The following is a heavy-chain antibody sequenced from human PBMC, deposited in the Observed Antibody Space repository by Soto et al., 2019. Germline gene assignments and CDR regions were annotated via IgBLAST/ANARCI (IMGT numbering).Heavy chain of an antibody. D-gene: IGHD3-22*01. Sequence: QVQLQQWRAGLLKPSETLSLTCAVYGGSFSGYYWSWIRQPPGKGLEWIGEINHSGSTNYNPSLKSRVTISVDTSKNQFSLKLSSVTAADTAVYYCARGRGWYYDSSGYYSARNWFDPWGQGTLVTVSS. V-gene: IGHV4-34*01. CDR1: GGSFSGYY. J-gene: IGHJ5*02. CDR2: INHSGST. CDR3: ARGRGWYYDSSGYYSARNWFDP.